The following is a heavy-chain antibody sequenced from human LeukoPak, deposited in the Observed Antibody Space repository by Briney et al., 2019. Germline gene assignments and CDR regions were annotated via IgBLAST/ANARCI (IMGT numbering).Heavy chain of an antibody. J-gene: IGHJ5*02. CDR1: GYTFTGYY. Sequence: EASVKVSCKASGYTFTGYYMHWVRQAPGQGLEWMGWINPNSGGTNYAQKFQGRVTMTRDTSISTAYMELSRLRSDDTAVYYCALADLYCSSTSCSGGWFDPWGQGTLVTVSS. V-gene: IGHV1-2*02. D-gene: IGHD2-2*01. CDR3: ALADLYCSSTSCSGGWFDP. CDR2: INPNSGGT.